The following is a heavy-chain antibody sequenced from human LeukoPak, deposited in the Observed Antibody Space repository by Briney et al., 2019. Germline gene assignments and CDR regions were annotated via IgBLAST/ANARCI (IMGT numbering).Heavy chain of an antibody. Sequence: GGSLRLSCAASGFIFSNYAMSWVRQAPGKGLEWVSIIYNDGRTYYVDSVKGRFTISRDNSKNTVYLQMNSLRVEDTAVYYCARDKRGYYDSSGYYFGLDYWGQGTLVTVSS. J-gene: IGHJ4*02. CDR3: ARDKRGYYDSSGYYFGLDY. D-gene: IGHD3-22*01. CDR1: GFIFSNYA. CDR2: IYNDGRT. V-gene: IGHV3-53*01.